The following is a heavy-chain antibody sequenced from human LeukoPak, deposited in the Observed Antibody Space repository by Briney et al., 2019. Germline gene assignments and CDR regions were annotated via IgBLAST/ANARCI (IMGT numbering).Heavy chain of an antibody. CDR3: AKDLRTMIVVVGMDV. CDR1: GFTFSSYG. Sequence: GGSLRLSCAASGFTFSSYGMHWVRQAPGKRLEWVAVISYDGSNKYYADSVKGRFTISRDNSKNTLYLQMNSLRAEDTAVYYCAKDLRTMIVVVGMDVWGQGTTVTVSS. V-gene: IGHV3-30*18. D-gene: IGHD3-22*01. J-gene: IGHJ6*02. CDR2: ISYDGSNK.